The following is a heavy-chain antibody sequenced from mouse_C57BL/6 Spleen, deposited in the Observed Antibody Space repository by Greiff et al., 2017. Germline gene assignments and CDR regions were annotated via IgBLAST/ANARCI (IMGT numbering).Heavy chain of an antibody. CDR1: GYAFTSYW. CDR2: IYPGDDDT. V-gene: IGHV1-80*01. Sequence: QVQLQQSGAELVKPGASVKLSCKASGYAFTSYWMNWVKQRPGEGLEWIGQIYPGDDDTNYNGNFKGKAPLTADKSSSTAYMQLSSLTSEDSAVYLCARGEAMDDWGQGTSVTVSS. CDR3: ARGEAMDD. J-gene: IGHJ4*01.